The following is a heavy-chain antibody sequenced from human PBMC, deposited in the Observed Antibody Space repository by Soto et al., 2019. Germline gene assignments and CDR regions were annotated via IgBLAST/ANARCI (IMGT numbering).Heavy chain of an antibody. J-gene: IGHJ4*02. Sequence: QITLKESGPTLVKPTQTLTLTCTFSGFSVSTDGVGVGWIRQPPGKALEWLALIYWHDEKRYSPSLKDRLTITKDSSKNQVALTVTDMDPEDTATYYCAHRDGYKNFDYWGQGILLTVSS. CDR2: IYWHDEK. D-gene: IGHD5-12*01. V-gene: IGHV2-5*01. CDR1: GFSVSTDGVG. CDR3: AHRDGYKNFDY.